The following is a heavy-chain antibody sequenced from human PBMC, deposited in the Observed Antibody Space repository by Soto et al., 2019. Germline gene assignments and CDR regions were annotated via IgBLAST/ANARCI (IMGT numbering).Heavy chain of an antibody. CDR2: INPNSGGT. D-gene: IGHD6-6*01. Sequence: ASVKVSCKASGYTFTGYYMHWVRKAPGQGLEWMGWINPNSGGTNYAQKFQGWVTMTRDTSISTAYMELSRLRSDDTAVYYCARGLDSSSSLSSIGYWGQGTLVTVSS. V-gene: IGHV1-2*04. CDR3: ARGLDSSSSLSSIGY. J-gene: IGHJ4*02. CDR1: GYTFTGYY.